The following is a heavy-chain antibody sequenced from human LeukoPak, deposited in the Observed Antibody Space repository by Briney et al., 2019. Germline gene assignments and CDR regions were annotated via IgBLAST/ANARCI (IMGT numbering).Heavy chain of an antibody. CDR1: GFTFSDYG. D-gene: IGHD4-11*01. CDR3: AKLSVTNYFDY. CDR2: IYSGGST. Sequence: GGSLRLSCAASGFTFSDYGMSWVRQAPGKGLEWVSVIYSGGSTYYADSVKGRFTISRDNSKNTLYLQMNSLRAEDTAVYYCAKLSVTNYFDYWGQGTLVTVSS. V-gene: IGHV3-66*01. J-gene: IGHJ4*02.